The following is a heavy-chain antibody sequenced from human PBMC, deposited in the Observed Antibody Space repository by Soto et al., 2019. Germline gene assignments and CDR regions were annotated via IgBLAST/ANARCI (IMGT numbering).Heavy chain of an antibody. Sequence: GCLRLCCAASRFTFSSYAMSWVRQAPGKGLEWVSAISGSGGSTYYADSVKGRFTISRDNSKNTLYLQMNSLRAKDTAVYYCAKARWFDDWGQGTLVTVSS. J-gene: IGHJ4*02. D-gene: IGHD2-15*01. CDR2: ISGSGGST. CDR3: AKARWFDD. CDR1: RFTFSSYA. V-gene: IGHV3-23*01.